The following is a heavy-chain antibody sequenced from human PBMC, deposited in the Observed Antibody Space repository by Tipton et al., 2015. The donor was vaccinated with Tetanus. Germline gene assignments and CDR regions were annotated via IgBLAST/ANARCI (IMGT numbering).Heavy chain of an antibody. CDR1: GFTVSNNY. CDR3: VRDAPNWVKYDY. Sequence: GSLRLSCAASGFTVSNNYMNWVRQAPGKGLEWVSVISGGGDTSYADSVKGRFIISTDNFKNTLYLQMDSLRAEDTAVYYCVRDAPNWVKYDYWGQGALVTVSS. CDR2: ISGGGDT. D-gene: IGHD7-27*01. V-gene: IGHV3-66*01. J-gene: IGHJ4*02.